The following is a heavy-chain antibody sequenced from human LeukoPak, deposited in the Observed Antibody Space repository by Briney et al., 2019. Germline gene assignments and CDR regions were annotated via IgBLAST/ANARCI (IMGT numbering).Heavy chain of an antibody. D-gene: IGHD5-18*01. V-gene: IGHV4-34*01. CDR3: ARGENVDTALISTAENDAFDI. CDR2: INHSGST. J-gene: IGHJ3*02. Sequence: SETLSLTCALYGGSVSGYYWSWIRQPPGKGLEWIGEINHSGSTNYNPSLKSRVTISVDTSKNQLSLKVTSVTAADTAVYYCARGENVDTALISTAENDAFDIWGQGTMVTVSP. CDR1: GGSVSGYY.